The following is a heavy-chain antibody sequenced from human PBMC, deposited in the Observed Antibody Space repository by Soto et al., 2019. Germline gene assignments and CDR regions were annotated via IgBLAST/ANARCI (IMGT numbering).Heavy chain of an antibody. V-gene: IGHV3-23*01. CDR1: GFTFSSYA. D-gene: IGHD3-10*01. J-gene: IGHJ4*02. CDR3: AKDQGYYGSGSYYSTADY. CDR2: ISGSGGST. Sequence: PGGSLRLSCAASGFTFSSYAMSWVRQAPGKGLEWVSAISGSGGSTYYADSVKGRFTISRDNSKNTLYLQMNSLRAEDTAVYYCAKDQGYYGSGSYYSTADYWGQGTLVTVSS.